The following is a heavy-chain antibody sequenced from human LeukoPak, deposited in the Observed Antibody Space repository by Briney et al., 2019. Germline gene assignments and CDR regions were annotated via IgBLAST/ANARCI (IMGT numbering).Heavy chain of an antibody. J-gene: IGHJ6*02. Sequence: GASVKVSCKASGGTFSSYAISWVRQAPGQGLEWMGGIIPIFGTANYAQKFQGRVTMTRNTSISTAYMELSSLRSEDTAVYYCARHLIVGAPYGYYYYGMDVWGQGTTVTVSS. CDR2: IIPIFGTA. CDR3: ARHLIVGAPYGYYYYGMDV. V-gene: IGHV1-69*05. CDR1: GGTFSSYA. D-gene: IGHD1-26*01.